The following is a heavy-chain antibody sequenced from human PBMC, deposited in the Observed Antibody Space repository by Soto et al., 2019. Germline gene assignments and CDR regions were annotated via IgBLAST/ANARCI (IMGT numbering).Heavy chain of an antibody. V-gene: IGHV3-30*18. J-gene: IGHJ4*02. CDR3: AKAQSGEGYYFDY. D-gene: IGHD1-26*01. Sequence: GGSLRLSCAASGFTFSSYGMHWVRQAPGKGLEWVAVISYDGSNKYYADSVKGRFTISRDNSKNTLYLQMNSLRAEDTAVYYCAKAQSGEGYYFDYWGQGTLVTVSS. CDR2: ISYDGSNK. CDR1: GFTFSSYG.